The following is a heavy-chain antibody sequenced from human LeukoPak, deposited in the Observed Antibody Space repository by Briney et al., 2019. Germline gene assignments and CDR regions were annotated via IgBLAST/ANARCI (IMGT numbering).Heavy chain of an antibody. D-gene: IGHD1-7*01. CDR2: IIAYNGKT. J-gene: IGHJ3*02. CDR1: GYTFTSYG. V-gene: IGHV1-18*01. CDR3: ARDSGKTTGTTLDAFDI. Sequence: ASVKVSCKASGYTFTSYGISWVRQAPGQGLEWMGWIIAYNGKTNYAQKLQGRVTITTDKSTSTAYMELRSLRSDDTAVYYCARDSGKTTGTTLDAFDIWGTGTMVTVSS.